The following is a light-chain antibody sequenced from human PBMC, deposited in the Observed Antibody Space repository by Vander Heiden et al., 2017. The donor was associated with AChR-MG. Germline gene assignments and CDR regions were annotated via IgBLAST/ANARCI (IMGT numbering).Light chain of an antibody. CDR1: PNAGNY. CDR2: GAS. V-gene: IGKV1-39*01. J-gene: IGKJ4*01. CDR3: QQSDSTPLT. Sequence: IQMPQSPSSLSASVGDRGPLACGPSPNAGNYLNWYQQKPGKAPKLLIYGASSLQSGVPSRFSGSGSGADFTLTISTLQPEDFAMYYCQQSDSTPLTFGGGTKVEIK.